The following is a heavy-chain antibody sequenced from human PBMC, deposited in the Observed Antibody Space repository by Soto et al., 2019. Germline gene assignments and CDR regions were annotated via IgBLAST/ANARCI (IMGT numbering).Heavy chain of an antibody. CDR2: INPNSGGT. D-gene: IGHD5-18*01. V-gene: IGHV1-2*04. Sequence: ASVKVSCKASGYTFTGYYMHWVRQAPGQGLEWMGWINPNSGGTNYAQKFQGWVTMTRDTSISTAYMELSRLRSDDTAVYYCARDIGYRYPDDAFDIWGQGTMVTVSS. J-gene: IGHJ3*02. CDR1: GYTFTGYY. CDR3: ARDIGYRYPDDAFDI.